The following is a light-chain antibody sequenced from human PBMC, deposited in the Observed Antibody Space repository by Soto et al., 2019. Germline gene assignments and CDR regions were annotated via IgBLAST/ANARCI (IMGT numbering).Light chain of an antibody. Sequence: EIVLTQSPATLSLSPGERATLSCRASQSVSSSYLAWYQQKSGQAHRLLIYGASSRATGIPDRFSGSGSGTDFTLTISRLEPEDFAVYYCQQFGSSSWTFGQGTKVDI. CDR2: GAS. J-gene: IGKJ1*01. V-gene: IGKV3-20*01. CDR3: QQFGSSSWT. CDR1: QSVSSSY.